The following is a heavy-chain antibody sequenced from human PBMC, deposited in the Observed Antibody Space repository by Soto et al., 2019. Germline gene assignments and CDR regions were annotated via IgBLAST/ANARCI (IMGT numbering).Heavy chain of an antibody. D-gene: IGHD3-10*01. Sequence: PGGSLRLSCAASVFTFSSYSMNWVRQAPGKGLEWVSSISSSSSYIYYADSVKGRLTISRDNAKDSLYLEMNSLRAEDTAVYYCARDKDGGEYLPDAFDIWGQGTMVTVS. V-gene: IGHV3-21*01. CDR3: ARDKDGGEYLPDAFDI. CDR1: VFTFSSYS. CDR2: ISSSSSYI. J-gene: IGHJ3*02.